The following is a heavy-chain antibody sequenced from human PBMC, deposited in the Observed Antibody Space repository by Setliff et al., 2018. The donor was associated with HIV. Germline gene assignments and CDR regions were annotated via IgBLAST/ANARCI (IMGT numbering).Heavy chain of an antibody. CDR1: GGSFSGYY. Sequence: SETLSLTCAVYGGSFSGYYWTWIRQPSGEGLEWIGEVRHSGSANYNPSLMSRVTVSVDTSKNQFSLTMTAATAADAAMYYCARGRIRMSSRPTRVFDVWGQGTRVTVSS. CDR3: ARGRIRMSSRPTRVFDV. CDR2: VRHSGSA. J-gene: IGHJ3*01. V-gene: IGHV4-34*01.